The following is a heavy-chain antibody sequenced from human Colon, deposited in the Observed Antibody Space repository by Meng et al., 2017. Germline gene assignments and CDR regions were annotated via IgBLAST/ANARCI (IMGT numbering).Heavy chain of an antibody. CDR2: INHSGST. CDR3: ARSLGYYDYVWGSYPPGY. CDR1: GGSFSGYY. D-gene: IGHD3-16*01. Sequence: GPLQQWGAGLLKPSEPLPLSCAVYGGSFSGYYWSWIRQPPGKGLEWIGEINHSGSTNYNPSLKSRVTISVDTSKNQFSLKLSSVTAADTAVYYCARSLGYYDYVWGSYPPGYWGQGTLVTVFS. V-gene: IGHV4-34*01. J-gene: IGHJ4*02.